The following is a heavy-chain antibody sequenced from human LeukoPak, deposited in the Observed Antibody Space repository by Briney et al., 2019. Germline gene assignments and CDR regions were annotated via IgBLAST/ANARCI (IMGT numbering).Heavy chain of an antibody. D-gene: IGHD3-16*02. CDR2: MWYDGRNK. V-gene: IGHV3-33*01. CDR3: ARLNRGDAFDI. Sequence: PGRSLRLSCAASGFTFSSYGMHWVRQAPGKGLEWVAVMWYDGRNKFYADSLKGRFTISRDNSKNTLYLQMNSLRAEDTAVYYCARLNRGDAFDIWGQGTLVTVSS. CDR1: GFTFSSYG. J-gene: IGHJ3*02.